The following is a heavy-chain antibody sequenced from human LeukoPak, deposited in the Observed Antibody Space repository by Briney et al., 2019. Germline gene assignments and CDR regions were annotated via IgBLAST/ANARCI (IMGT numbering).Heavy chain of an antibody. Sequence: PGGSLRLSCAASGFTFSSYATHWVRQAPGKGLEYVSAISSNGGSTYYANSVKGRFTISRDNSKNTLYLQMNSLRAEDTAVYYCARGARLLGYWGQGTLVTVSS. J-gene: IGHJ4*02. V-gene: IGHV3-64*01. CDR2: ISSNGGST. CDR1: GFTFSSYA. CDR3: ARGARLLGY. D-gene: IGHD3-3*01.